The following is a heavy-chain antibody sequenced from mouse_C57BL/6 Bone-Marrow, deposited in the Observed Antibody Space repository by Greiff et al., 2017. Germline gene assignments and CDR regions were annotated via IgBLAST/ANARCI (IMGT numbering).Heavy chain of an antibody. CDR3: ARTYGRRRGNAMDY. CDR1: GYAFSSSW. V-gene: IGHV1-82*01. J-gene: IGHJ4*01. D-gene: IGHD2-1*01. Sequence: VQLQQSGPELVKPGASVKISCKASGYAFSSSWMNWVKQRPGKGLEWIGRIYPGDGDTNYNGKFKGKATLTADKSSSTAYMQLSSLTSEDSAVYFCARTYGRRRGNAMDYWGQGTSVTASS. CDR2: IYPGDGDT.